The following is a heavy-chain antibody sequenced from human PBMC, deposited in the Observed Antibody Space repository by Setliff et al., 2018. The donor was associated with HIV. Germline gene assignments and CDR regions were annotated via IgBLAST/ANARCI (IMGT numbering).Heavy chain of an antibody. CDR2: ISGSGSTI. J-gene: IGHJ5*01. Sequence: PGGSLRLSCAASGFTFSTSEMNWVRQAPGKGLEWVSYISGSGSTIYYADSMKGRITISRDKANNSLYLQIHSLTAEDTAVYYCAIEDGCGGHYHSWGQGTLVTVSS. V-gene: IGHV3-48*03. D-gene: IGHD2-21*01. CDR3: AIEDGCGGHYHS. CDR1: GFTFSTSE.